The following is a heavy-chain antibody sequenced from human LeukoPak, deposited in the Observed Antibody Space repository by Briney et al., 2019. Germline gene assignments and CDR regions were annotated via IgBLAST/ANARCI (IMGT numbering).Heavy chain of an antibody. CDR3: ARDRPDSSGDAFDI. D-gene: IGHD3-22*01. CDR1: GFTFSDYY. Sequence: GGSLRLSCAASGFTFSDYYMSWIRQAPGKGLEWVSYISSSGSTIYYADSVKGRFTISRDNAKNSLYLQMNSLRAEDTAVYYCARDRPDSSGDAFDIWGQGTMVTVSS. J-gene: IGHJ3*02. V-gene: IGHV3-11*04. CDR2: ISSSGSTI.